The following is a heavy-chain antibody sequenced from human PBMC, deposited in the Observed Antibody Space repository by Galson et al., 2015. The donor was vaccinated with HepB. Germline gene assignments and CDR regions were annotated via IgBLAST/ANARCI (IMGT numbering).Heavy chain of an antibody. CDR1: GYTFTGYY. Sequence: SVKVSCKASGYTFTGYYMHWVRQAPGQGLEWVGWINPNSGGTNYAQKFQGRVTMTRDTSISTAYMELSRLRSDDTAVYYCASNIVVVPAAPSPRGSYYYYGMDVWGQGTTVTVSS. CDR2: INPNSGGT. D-gene: IGHD2-2*01. V-gene: IGHV1-2*02. CDR3: ASNIVVVPAAPSPRGSYYYYGMDV. J-gene: IGHJ6*02.